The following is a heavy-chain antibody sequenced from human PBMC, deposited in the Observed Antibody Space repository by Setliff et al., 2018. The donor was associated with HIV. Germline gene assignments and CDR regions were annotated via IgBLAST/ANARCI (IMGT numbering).Heavy chain of an antibody. J-gene: IGHJ4*02. CDR1: GYTFIDYF. CDR3: ARAAYYDIMTGYYMPFDY. CDR2: INAGNGNT. D-gene: IGHD3-9*01. Sequence: GASVKVSCKASGYTFIDYFMHWVRQAPGQRLEWMGWINAGNGNTKYSQKFQGRVTITRDTSASTAYMELSSLRSEDTAVYYCARAAYYDIMTGYYMPFDYWGQGTLVTVSS. V-gene: IGHV1-3*01.